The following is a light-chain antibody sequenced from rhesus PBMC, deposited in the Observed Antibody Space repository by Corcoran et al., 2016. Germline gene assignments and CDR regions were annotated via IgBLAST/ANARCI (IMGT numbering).Light chain of an antibody. V-gene: IGKV1-36*02. Sequence: DIQMTQSPSSLSASVGDRVTITCRASQGISDYLSWYQQKPGKPPKRLIYAASRLESGVPSRFSGSGSGTEFTLTISSLQSEDFAAYYGLQGYTTPYSFGQGTKVEIK. J-gene: IGKJ2*01. CDR3: LQGYTTPYS. CDR2: AAS. CDR1: QGISDY.